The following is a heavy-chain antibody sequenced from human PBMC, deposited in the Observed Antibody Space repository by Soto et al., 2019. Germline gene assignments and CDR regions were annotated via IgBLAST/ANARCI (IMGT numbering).Heavy chain of an antibody. J-gene: IGHJ4*02. V-gene: IGHV1-2*04. Sequence: ASVKVSCKASGYTFTGYYMHWVRQAPGQGLEWMGWFNPNSGGTNYAQKFQGWVTMTRDTSISTAYMELSRLRSDDTAVYYCAREEPRESYFDYWGQGTLVTVSS. CDR3: AREEPRESYFDY. D-gene: IGHD3-10*01. CDR1: GYTFTGYY. CDR2: FNPNSGGT.